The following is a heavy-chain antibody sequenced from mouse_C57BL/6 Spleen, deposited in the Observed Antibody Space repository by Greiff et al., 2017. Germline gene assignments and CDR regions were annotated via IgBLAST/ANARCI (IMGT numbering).Heavy chain of an antibody. Sequence: QVQLQQSGAELVRPGASVTLSCKASGYTFTDYEMHWVKQTPVHGLEWIGTIDPETGGTAYNQKFKGKAILTADKSSSTAYMELRSLTSEDSAVXYCTRYPKDYWGQGTSVTVSS. J-gene: IGHJ4*01. V-gene: IGHV1-15*01. CDR1: GYTFTDYE. CDR3: TRYPKDY. CDR2: IDPETGGT.